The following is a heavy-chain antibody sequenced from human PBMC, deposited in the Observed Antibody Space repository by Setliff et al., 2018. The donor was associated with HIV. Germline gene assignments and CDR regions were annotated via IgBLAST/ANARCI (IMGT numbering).Heavy chain of an antibody. Sequence: PGGSLRLSCAASGFTFSSYWMHWVRQAPGKGLVWVSRINSDGSGTGYADSVRGRFTISRDNAKNTLYLQMNSLRAEDTAVYYCARNFDFWSGYLDYWGQGTLVTVSS. V-gene: IGHV3-74*01. CDR2: INSDGSGT. J-gene: IGHJ4*02. CDR3: ARNFDFWSGYLDY. D-gene: IGHD3-3*01. CDR1: GFTFSSYW.